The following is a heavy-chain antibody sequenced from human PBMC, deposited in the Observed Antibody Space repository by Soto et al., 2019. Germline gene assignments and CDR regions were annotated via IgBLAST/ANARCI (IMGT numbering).Heavy chain of an antibody. CDR2: VNHSGTT. Sequence: QVQLQQWGAGLLKPSETLSLTCAVYGGSFSGYYWTWIRQSPEKGLEWIGEVNHSGTTYYNPSLKTRVTISVHTPKNQFSLKMSSVTAADTAVYYCARGIGYCSSINCYSSRRLRFDSWVQGTLVTVSS. J-gene: IGHJ4*02. V-gene: IGHV4-34*01. CDR1: GGSFSGYY. CDR3: ARGIGYCSSINCYSSRRLRFDS. D-gene: IGHD2-2*01.